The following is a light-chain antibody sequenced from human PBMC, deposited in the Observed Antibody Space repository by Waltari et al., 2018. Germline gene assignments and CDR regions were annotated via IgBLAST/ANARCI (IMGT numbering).Light chain of an antibody. CDR3: MQARQTPFT. CDR1: QSLRHLNGYNY. CDR2: LGS. J-gene: IGKJ2*01. Sequence: EIVRTQSPLSLPVTPGEPASISCRPSQSLRHLNGYNYFDWYLQKPGQSPKLLISLGSSRASGVPGRFSGSGSGTDFTLLISRVEADDVGVYYCMQARQTPFTFGQGTKLEI. V-gene: IGKV2-28*01.